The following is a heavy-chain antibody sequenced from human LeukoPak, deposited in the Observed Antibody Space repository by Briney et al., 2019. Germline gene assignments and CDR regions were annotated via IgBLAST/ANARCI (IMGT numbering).Heavy chain of an antibody. CDR2: IYYSGST. D-gene: IGHD3-16*01. CDR1: GGSISSSNYY. J-gene: IGHJ3*02. Sequence: SETLSLTCTVSGGSISSSNYYWGWIRQPPWKGLEWIGTIYYSGSTYYNPSLKSRVTISIDTSKNQFSLKLSSVTAADTAVYYCSRALTSYAFDIWGQGTMVTVSS. CDR3: SRALTSYAFDI. V-gene: IGHV4-39*01.